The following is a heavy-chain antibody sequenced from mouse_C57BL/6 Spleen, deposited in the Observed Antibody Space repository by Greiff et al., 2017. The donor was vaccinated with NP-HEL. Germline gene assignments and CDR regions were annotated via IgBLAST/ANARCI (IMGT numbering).Heavy chain of an antibody. Sequence: EVKLVESGEGLVKPGGSLKLSCAASGFTFSSYAMSWVRQTPEKRLEWVAYISSGGDYIYYADTVKGRFTISRDNARNTLYLQMSSLKSEDTAMYYCTRVTTVVDHWYFDVWGTGTTVTVSS. CDR3: TRVTTVVDHWYFDV. J-gene: IGHJ1*03. D-gene: IGHD1-1*01. CDR2: ISSGGDYI. V-gene: IGHV5-9-1*02. CDR1: GFTFSSYA.